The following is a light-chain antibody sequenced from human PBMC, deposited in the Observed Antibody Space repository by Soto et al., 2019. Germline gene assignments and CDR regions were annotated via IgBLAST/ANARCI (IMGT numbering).Light chain of an antibody. Sequence: EIVLTQSPGTLSLSPGERATLSCRASQTVGRNYLAWYQQKPGQTPRLLIHGASNRATGIQDRISGSGSETDFTLIISRLEPEDFAGYYCQQYASSALTFGGGPKVEIK. J-gene: IGKJ4*01. CDR3: QQYASSALT. CDR1: QTVGRNY. CDR2: GAS. V-gene: IGKV3-20*01.